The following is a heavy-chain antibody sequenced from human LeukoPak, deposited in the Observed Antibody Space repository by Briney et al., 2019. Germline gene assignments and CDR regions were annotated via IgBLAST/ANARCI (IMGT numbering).Heavy chain of an antibody. CDR2: INHSGST. J-gene: IGHJ3*02. V-gene: IGHV4-34*01. CDR3: ARERIAAAGFDAFDI. Sequence: PSETLSLTCAVYGGSFSGYYWSWIRQPPGKGLEWIGEINHSGSTNYNPSLKSRVTISVDTSKNQFSPKLSSVTAADTAVYYCARERIAAAGFDAFDIWGQGTMVTVSS. CDR1: GGSFSGYY. D-gene: IGHD6-13*01.